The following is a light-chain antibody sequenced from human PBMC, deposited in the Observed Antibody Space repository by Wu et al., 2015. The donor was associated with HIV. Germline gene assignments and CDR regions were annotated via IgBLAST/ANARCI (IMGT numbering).Light chain of an antibody. CDR1: QTIANN. CDR3: QQYGSAPYT. V-gene: IGKV3-15*01. CDR2: ESS. J-gene: IGKJ2*01. Sequence: EIVMTQSPATLSVSPGQRVTLSCRASQTIANNLAWYQQRPGQGPRLLIYESSTRATGIPARFSGSGSGTDFTLTISRLEPEDFAVYYCQQYGSAPYTFGQGTKLEIK.